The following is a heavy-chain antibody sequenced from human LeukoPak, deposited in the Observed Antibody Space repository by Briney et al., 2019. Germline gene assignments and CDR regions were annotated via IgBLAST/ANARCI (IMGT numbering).Heavy chain of an antibody. CDR2: ISSSSSTI. CDR3: ARDSKVHTAMLFDP. CDR1: GFTFSSYA. D-gene: IGHD5-18*01. V-gene: IGHV3-48*04. J-gene: IGHJ5*02. Sequence: QPGGSLRLSCAASGFTFSSYAMSWVRQAPGKGLEWVSYISSSSSTIYYADSVKGRFTISRDNAKNSLYLQMNSLRAEDTAVYYCARDSKVHTAMLFDPWGQGTLVTVSS.